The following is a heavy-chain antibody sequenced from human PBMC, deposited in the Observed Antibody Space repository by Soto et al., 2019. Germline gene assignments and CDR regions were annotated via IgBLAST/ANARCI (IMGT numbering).Heavy chain of an antibody. CDR1: GYTFTSYG. V-gene: IGHV1-18*01. CDR3: ATRSPAFDY. CDR2: ISTDKGHT. J-gene: IGHJ4*02. Sequence: QVQLVQSGPEVKKPGASVKVSCRTSGYTFTSYGISWVRQAPGQGLEWMGWISTDKGHTNYAQKFQGRVTMTTDTSTSTGYMKLRSLRSDDTAVYYCATRSPAFDYWGQGTLVTVST.